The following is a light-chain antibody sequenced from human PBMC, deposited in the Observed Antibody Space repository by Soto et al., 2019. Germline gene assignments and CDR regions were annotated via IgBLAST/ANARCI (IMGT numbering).Light chain of an antibody. V-gene: IGKV3-20*01. CDR3: QQYGSSLFT. Sequence: EIVLTQSPGTLSLFPGERATLSCRASQTVSSSYLAWYQQKPGQAPRLLIYGASSRATGIPDRFSGSGSGPYFTLTITTLEPDDVAVDYCQQYGSSLFTFGPGTKVDIK. J-gene: IGKJ3*01. CDR1: QTVSSSY. CDR2: GAS.